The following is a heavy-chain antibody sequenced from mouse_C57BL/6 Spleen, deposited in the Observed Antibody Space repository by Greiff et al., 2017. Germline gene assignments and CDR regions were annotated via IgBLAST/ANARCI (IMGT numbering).Heavy chain of an antibody. J-gene: IGHJ3*01. CDR1: GYTFTDYN. Sequence: EVKLKQSGPELVKPGASVKIPCKASGYTFTDYNMDWVKQSHGKSLEWIGDINPNNGGTIYNQKFKGKATLTVDKSSSTAYMELRSLTSEDTAVYYCARGGIAWFAYWGQGTLVTVSA. D-gene: IGHD1-1*02. V-gene: IGHV1-18*01. CDR2: INPNNGGT. CDR3: ARGGIAWFAY.